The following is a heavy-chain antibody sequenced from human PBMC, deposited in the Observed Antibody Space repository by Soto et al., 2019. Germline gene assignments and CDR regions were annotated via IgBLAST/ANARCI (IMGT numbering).Heavy chain of an antibody. CDR3: ARGGGSSAAVITDKRTPPVRWFDP. V-gene: IGHV4-59*01. J-gene: IGHJ5*02. CDR1: GGSISSYY. CDR2: IYYSGST. Sequence: SETLSLTCTVSGGSISSYYWSWIRQPTGKGLEWIGYIYYSGSTNYNPSLKSRVTISVDTSKNQFSLKLSSVTAADTAVYYCARGGGSSAAVITDKRTPPVRWFDPWGQGTLVTVSS. D-gene: IGHD6-13*01.